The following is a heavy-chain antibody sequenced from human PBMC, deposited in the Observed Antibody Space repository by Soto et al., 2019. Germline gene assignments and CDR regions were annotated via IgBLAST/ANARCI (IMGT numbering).Heavy chain of an antibody. Sequence: EVQLLESGGGLVQPGGSLRLSCAASGFVFSSFAMSWVRQAPGKGLEWVSAMSGSGSSTYYADSVKGRFTISRDNSKNTLFLEMNSLSGDDTAVYYCTKSPHYAVLGGYQILDQWGQGTLVTVSS. CDR1: GFVFSSFA. D-gene: IGHD3-3*01. J-gene: IGHJ5*02. V-gene: IGHV3-23*01. CDR3: TKSPHYAVLGGYQILDQ. CDR2: MSGSGSST.